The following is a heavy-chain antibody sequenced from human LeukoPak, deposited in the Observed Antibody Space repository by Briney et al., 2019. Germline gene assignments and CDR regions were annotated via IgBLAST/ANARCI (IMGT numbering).Heavy chain of an antibody. CDR3: AKDLEGFYYGIDV. V-gene: IGHV3-30*18. Sequence: GRSLRLSCVASGFTFSRSGMHWVRQAPGEGLEWVAVILYDGSNKYYGDSVKGRFTISRDTAKNTLYLQMNSLRGEDTAVYYCAKDLEGFYYGIDVWGQGTTVTVSS. J-gene: IGHJ6*02. CDR1: GFTFSRSG. CDR2: ILYDGSNK.